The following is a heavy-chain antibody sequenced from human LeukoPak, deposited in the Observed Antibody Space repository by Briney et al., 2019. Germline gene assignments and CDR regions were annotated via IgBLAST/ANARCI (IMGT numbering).Heavy chain of an antibody. D-gene: IGHD6-13*01. CDR3: ATGPLGYSSSWYVTPGFFDY. CDR2: IYYSGST. Sequence: SETLSLTCTVSGGSISSYYWSWIRQPPGKGLEWIGYIYYSGSTNYDPSLKSRVTISVDTSKNQFSLKLSSVTAADTAVYYCATGPLGYSSSWYVTPGFFDYWGQGTLVTVSS. V-gene: IGHV4-59*01. J-gene: IGHJ4*02. CDR1: GGSISSYY.